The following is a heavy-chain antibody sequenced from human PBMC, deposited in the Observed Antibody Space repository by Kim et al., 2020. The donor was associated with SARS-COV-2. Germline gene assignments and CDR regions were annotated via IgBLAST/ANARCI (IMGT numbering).Heavy chain of an antibody. V-gene: IGHV4-39*01. CDR2: IYYSGST. Sequence: SETLSLTCTVSGGSISSSSYYWGWIRQPPGKGLEWIGSIYYSGSTYYNPSLKSRVTISVDTSKNQFSLKLSSVTAADTAVYYCARPSRIAARLAFDIWGQGTMVTVSS. J-gene: IGHJ3*02. CDR3: ARPSRIAARLAFDI. CDR1: GGSISSSSYY. D-gene: IGHD6-6*01.